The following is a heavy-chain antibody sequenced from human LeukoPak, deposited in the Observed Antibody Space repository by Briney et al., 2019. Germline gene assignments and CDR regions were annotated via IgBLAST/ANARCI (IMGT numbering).Heavy chain of an antibody. CDR1: GYTFTRYY. V-gene: IGHV1-2*06. J-gene: IGHJ5*02. Sequence: ASVTVSCQAAGYTFTRYYMFWVRQAPGQGLEWMERINPNSGGTNYAQKFQGRVTMTRDTSISTAYVELSRLRSDDTAVYYCARGYCSGGSCYSVENWFGRWGQGTLVTVSS. D-gene: IGHD2-15*01. CDR2: INPNSGGT. CDR3: ARGYCSGGSCYSVENWFGR.